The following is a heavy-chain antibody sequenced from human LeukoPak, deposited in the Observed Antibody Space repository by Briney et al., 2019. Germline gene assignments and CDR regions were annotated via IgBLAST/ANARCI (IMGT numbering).Heavy chain of an antibody. V-gene: IGHV3-30-3*01. CDR1: GFTFSSYA. J-gene: IGHJ4*02. CDR2: ISYDGSNK. Sequence: PGGSLRLSCAASGFTFSSYAMHWVRQAPGKGLEWVAVISYDGSNKYYADSVKSRFTISRDNSKNTLYLQMNSLRAEDTAVYYCARDGYYYDSSGYYSMIFDYWGQGTLVTVSS. D-gene: IGHD3-22*01. CDR3: ARDGYYYDSSGYYSMIFDY.